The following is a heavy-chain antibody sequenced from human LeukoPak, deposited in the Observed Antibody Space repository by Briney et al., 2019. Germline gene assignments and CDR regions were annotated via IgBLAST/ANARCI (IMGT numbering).Heavy chain of an antibody. CDR1: GFTFSSYS. J-gene: IGHJ6*02. V-gene: IGHV3-48*01. D-gene: IGHD3-22*01. Sequence: GGSLRLSCAASGFTFSSYSMNWVRQAPGKGLEWVSYISSSSSTIYYADSVKGRFTISRDNAKNSLYLQMNSLSAEDTAVYYCARDPTYYYDSSGYYSAYYYYYGMDVWGQGTTVTVSS. CDR3: ARDPTYYYDSSGYYSAYYYYYGMDV. CDR2: ISSSSSTI.